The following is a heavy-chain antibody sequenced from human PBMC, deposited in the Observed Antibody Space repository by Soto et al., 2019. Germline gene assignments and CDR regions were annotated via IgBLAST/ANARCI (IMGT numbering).Heavy chain of an antibody. CDR2: ISGSGGTT. CDR3: ASSKSFDY. Sequence: PGGSLRLSCAASGFTFSRYAMSWVRQAPGKGLEWVSSISGSGGTTHHADSVKGRFTISRDKSKNSLYLQMNSLRAEDTAVYYCASSKSFDYWGQGTLVTVSS. V-gene: IGHV3-23*01. CDR1: GFTFSRYA. J-gene: IGHJ4*02.